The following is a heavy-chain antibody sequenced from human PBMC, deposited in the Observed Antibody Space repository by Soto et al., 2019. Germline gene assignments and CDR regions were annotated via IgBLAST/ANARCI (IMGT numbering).Heavy chain of an antibody. D-gene: IGHD6-6*01. Sequence: QLQLQESGPGLVKPSETLSLTCSVSGVSISSSRYYWGWIRQPPGRGLEWIGSIFHTGTTYDSPSFTSRVTLSVDTSKNQFSLRLRSVTAADTAVYYCARLGYSSSSEIGAEFFQNWGQGTLVTVSS. V-gene: IGHV4-39*01. CDR3: ARLGYSSSSEIGAEFFQN. CDR1: GVSISSSRYY. CDR2: IFHTGTT. J-gene: IGHJ1*01.